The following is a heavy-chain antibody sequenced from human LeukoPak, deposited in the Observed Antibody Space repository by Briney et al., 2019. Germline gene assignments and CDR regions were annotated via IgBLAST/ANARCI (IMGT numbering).Heavy chain of an antibody. J-gene: IGHJ4*02. CDR2: ISGSGGST. CDR1: GFTFSSYA. Sequence: GGSLRLSCAASGFTFSSYAMSWVRQAPGKGLEWVSAISGSGGSTYYADSVKGRFTISRDNSKNSLYLQMNSLRAEDTAVYYCARDRMGLGIAVAGPGRGGFDYWGQGTLVTVSS. V-gene: IGHV3-23*01. D-gene: IGHD6-19*01. CDR3: ARDRMGLGIAVAGPGRGGFDY.